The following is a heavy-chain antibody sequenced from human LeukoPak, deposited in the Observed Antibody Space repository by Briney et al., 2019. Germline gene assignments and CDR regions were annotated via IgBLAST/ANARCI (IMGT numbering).Heavy chain of an antibody. CDR1: GYTFTSYY. D-gene: IGHD3-3*01. V-gene: IGHV1-46*01. J-gene: IGHJ5*02. CDR3: AREGTYYDFWSGYYPNWFAP. CDR2: INPSGGST. Sequence: ASVKVSCKASGYTFTSYYMHWVRQAPGQGLEWMGIINPSGGSTSYAQKLQGGVTMTRDMSTSTFYMELSSMRSEDTAVYSCAREGTYYDFWSGYYPNWFAPWGQGTLVTVSS.